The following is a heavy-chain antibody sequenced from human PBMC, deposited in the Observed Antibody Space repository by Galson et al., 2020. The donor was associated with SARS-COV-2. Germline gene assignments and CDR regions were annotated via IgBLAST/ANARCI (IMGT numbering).Heavy chain of an antibody. V-gene: IGHV4-59*13. Sequence: SETLSLTCTVYGGSISSYYWSWIRQPPGKGLEWIGYIYYSGSTNYNPSLKSRVTISVDTSKNQFSLKLSSVTAADTAVYYCAIVFGELFVFDYWGQGTLVTVSS. J-gene: IGHJ4*02. CDR1: GGSISSYY. D-gene: IGHD3-10*02. CDR2: IYYSGST. CDR3: AIVFGELFVFDY.